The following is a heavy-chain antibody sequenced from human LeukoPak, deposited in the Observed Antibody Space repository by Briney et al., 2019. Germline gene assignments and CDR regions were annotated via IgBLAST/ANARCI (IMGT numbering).Heavy chain of an antibody. J-gene: IGHJ5*02. CDR3: ARDRVLNWFDP. V-gene: IGHV1-2*02. CDR1: GYTFTSYG. Sequence: GASVKVSCKASGYTFTSYGISWVRQAPGQGLEWMGWINPNSGGTNYAQKFQGRVTMTRDTSISTAYMELSRLRSDDTAVYYCARDRVLNWFDPWGQGTLVTVSS. D-gene: IGHD1-1*01. CDR2: INPNSGGT.